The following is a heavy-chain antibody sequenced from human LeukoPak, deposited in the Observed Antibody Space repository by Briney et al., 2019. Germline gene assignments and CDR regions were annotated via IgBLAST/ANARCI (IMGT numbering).Heavy chain of an antibody. D-gene: IGHD2-2*01. CDR2: ISSSSGYI. V-gene: IGHV3-21*01. CDR1: GFTFNSYS. J-gene: IGHJ4*02. CDR3: ARDSGYCSSTGCYVHYFDY. Sequence: GGSLRLSCAASGFTFNSYSMNWDRQTPGKGLEWVSSISSSSGYINYADSVKGRFTVSRDNAKNSLYLQMNSLRAEDTAVYYCARDSGYCSSTGCYVHYFDYWGQGTLVTVSS.